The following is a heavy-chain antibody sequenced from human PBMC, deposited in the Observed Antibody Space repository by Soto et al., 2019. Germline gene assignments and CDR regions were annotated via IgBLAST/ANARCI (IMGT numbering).Heavy chain of an antibody. CDR1: GFTFSSYG. CDR2: IWYDGSNK. CDR3: ARETDDYWDAFDI. J-gene: IGHJ3*02. Sequence: LRLSCAASGFTFSSYGMHWVRQAPGKGLEWVAVIWYDGSNKYYADSVKGRFTISRDNSKNTLYLQMNSLRAEDTAVYYCARETDDYWDAFDIWGKGTMVTVSS. D-gene: IGHD4-17*01. V-gene: IGHV3-33*01.